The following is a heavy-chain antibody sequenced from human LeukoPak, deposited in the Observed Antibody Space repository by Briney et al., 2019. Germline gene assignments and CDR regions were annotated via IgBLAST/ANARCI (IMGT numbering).Heavy chain of an antibody. Sequence: GGSLRLSCAASGFTLSNYWMHWVRQAPGKGLVWVSNINGDGSRTTYADAVKGRFTISRDNAKNTLFLQINSLRAEDTAVYYCAKTPREVPAALSDYWGQGTLVTVSS. J-gene: IGHJ4*02. CDR2: INGDGSRT. D-gene: IGHD2-2*01. CDR1: GFTLSNYW. V-gene: IGHV3-74*01. CDR3: AKTPREVPAALSDY.